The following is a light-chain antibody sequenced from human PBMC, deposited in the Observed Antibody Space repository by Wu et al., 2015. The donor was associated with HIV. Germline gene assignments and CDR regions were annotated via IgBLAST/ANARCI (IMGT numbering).Light chain of an antibody. CDR1: QSVSSSY. CDR3: HQYSSSTRT. Sequence: EIVLTQSPGTLSLSPGERATLSCRASQSVSSSYLAWYQQKPGQAPRLLIYGASSRATGIPDRFSGSGSGTDFTLTISRLEPGDFAVYYCHQYSSSTRTFGQGTKLEIK. V-gene: IGKV3-20*01. CDR2: GAS. J-gene: IGKJ2*02.